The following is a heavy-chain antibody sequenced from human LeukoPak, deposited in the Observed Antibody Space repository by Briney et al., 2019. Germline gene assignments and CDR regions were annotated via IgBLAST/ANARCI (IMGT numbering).Heavy chain of an antibody. CDR2: FSGGGDS. CDR3: ATVSPIPGCCSSWFDS. D-gene: IGHD5/OR15-5a*01. J-gene: IGHJ5*01. CDR1: GFTSGVYA. Sequence: GGSLRLSCVASGFTSGVYAMSWVRQAPGKGLEWVSAFSGGGDSFYADSVRGRFSVSADKSKNILYLQMNSLRVEDTAVYFCATVSPIPGCCSSWFDSWGQGTLVTVSS. V-gene: IGHV3-23*01.